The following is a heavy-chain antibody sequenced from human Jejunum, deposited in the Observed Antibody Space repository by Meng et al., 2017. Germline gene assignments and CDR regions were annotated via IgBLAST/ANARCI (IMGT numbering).Heavy chain of an antibody. D-gene: IGHD5-12*01. CDR3: VRGTSGYSY. Sequence: GESLKISCAASGFTFSTYWMTWVRQAPGKGLECVANIKQDGSEKYYVDSVEGRFTISRDNAKKSLYLQMNSLRAEDTAVYYCVRGTSGYSYWGQGTLVTVSS. J-gene: IGHJ4*02. CDR2: IKQDGSEK. V-gene: IGHV3-7*01. CDR1: GFTFSTYW.